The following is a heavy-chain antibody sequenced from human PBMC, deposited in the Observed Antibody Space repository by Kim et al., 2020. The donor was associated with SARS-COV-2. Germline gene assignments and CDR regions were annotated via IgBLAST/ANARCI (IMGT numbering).Heavy chain of an antibody. D-gene: IGHD5-12*01. J-gene: IGHJ4*02. V-gene: IGHV3-15*01. CDR1: GFTFSNAW. CDR3: TTDLVDRMDIVATYPIDY. CDR2: IKSKTDGGTT. Sequence: GGSLRLSCAASGFTFSNAWMSWVRQAPGKGLEWVGRIKSKTDGGTTDYAAPVKGRFTISRDDSKNTLYLQMNSLKTEDTAVYYCTTDLVDRMDIVATYPIDYWGQGTLVTVSS.